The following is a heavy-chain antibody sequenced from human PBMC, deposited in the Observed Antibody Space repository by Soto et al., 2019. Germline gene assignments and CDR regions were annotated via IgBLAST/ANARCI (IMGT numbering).Heavy chain of an antibody. D-gene: IGHD5-18*01. J-gene: IGHJ5*02. V-gene: IGHV4-59*08. CDR3: ARGRGYSYGLDP. CDR1: GGSISDSY. Sequence: PSETLSLTCTVSGGSISDSYWSWIRQPPGKGLEWIGYIYYSGTTNYSPSLEGRVTISVDTSKNQFSLSLSSVTAADTAVYYCARGRGYSYGLDPWGQGTLVTVSS. CDR2: IYYSGTT.